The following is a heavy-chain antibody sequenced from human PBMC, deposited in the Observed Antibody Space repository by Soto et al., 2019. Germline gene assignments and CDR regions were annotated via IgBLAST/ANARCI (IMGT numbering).Heavy chain of an antibody. CDR2: MNPNSGNT. D-gene: IGHD3-3*01. J-gene: IGHJ3*02. V-gene: IGHV1-8*01. CDR3: ARAYDFWSGYQRNAFDI. Sequence: GASVKVSCKASGYTFTSYDINWVRQATGQGLEWMGWMNPNSGNTGYAQKFQGRVTITRNTSISTAYMELSSLRSEDTAVYYCARAYDFWSGYQRNAFDIWGQGTMVTVSS. CDR1: GYTFTSYD.